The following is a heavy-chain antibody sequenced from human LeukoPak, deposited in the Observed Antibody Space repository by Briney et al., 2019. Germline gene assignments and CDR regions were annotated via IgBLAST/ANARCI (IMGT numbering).Heavy chain of an antibody. J-gene: IGHJ4*02. CDR1: GGSISSSSYY. Sequence: PSETLSLTCTVSGGSISSSSYYWGWIRQPPGKGLEWIGSIYYSGSTYYNPSLKSRVTISVDTSKNQFSLKLSSVTAADTAVYYCAGHLGPTDDYWGQGTLVTVSS. D-gene: IGHD3-16*01. CDR2: IYYSGST. V-gene: IGHV4-39*01. CDR3: AGHLGPTDDY.